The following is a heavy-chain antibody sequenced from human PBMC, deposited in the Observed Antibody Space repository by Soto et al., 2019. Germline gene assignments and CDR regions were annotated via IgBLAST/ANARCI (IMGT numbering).Heavy chain of an antibody. J-gene: IGHJ6*02. D-gene: IGHD6-13*01. CDR2: IWYDGSNK. V-gene: IGHV3-33*01. CDR1: GLTFSSYG. CDR3: ARDGYSSSWRLGGMDV. Sequence: GGSLRLSWAASGLTFSSYGMRWVRQAPGKGLEWVAVIWYDGSNKYYADSVKGRFTISRDNSKNALYLQMNSLRAEDTAVYYCARDGYSSSWRLGGMDVWGQGTTVTVSS.